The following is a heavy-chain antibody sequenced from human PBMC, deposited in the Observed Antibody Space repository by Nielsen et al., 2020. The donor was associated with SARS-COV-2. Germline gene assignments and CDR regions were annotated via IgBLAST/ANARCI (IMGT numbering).Heavy chain of an antibody. J-gene: IGHJ2*01. CDR1: GFTFSSYS. V-gene: IGHV3-21*01. D-gene: IGHD1-26*01. CDR2: ISSSSSYI. Sequence: GGSLRLSCAASGFTFSSYSMNWVRQAPGKGLEWVSSISSSSSYIYYADSVKGRFTISRDNAKNSLYLQMNSLRAEDTAVYYCARDLMESGSPEYFDLWGRGTLVTVSS. CDR3: ARDLMESGSPEYFDL.